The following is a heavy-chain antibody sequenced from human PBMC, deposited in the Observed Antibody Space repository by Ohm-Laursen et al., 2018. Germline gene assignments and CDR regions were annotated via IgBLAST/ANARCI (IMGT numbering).Heavy chain of an antibody. CDR3: VKGRLAGAFDY. Sequence: SLRLSCTASGFTFSDYYMSWVRQAPGKGLEWVSYTSSSGSTIYYADSVKGRFTISRDNAKNTLYLQMNSLRAEDTAIYYCVKGRLAGAFDYWGQGTLVTVSS. D-gene: IGHD2-15*01. CDR1: GFTFSDYY. CDR2: TSSSGSTI. V-gene: IGHV3-11*01. J-gene: IGHJ4*02.